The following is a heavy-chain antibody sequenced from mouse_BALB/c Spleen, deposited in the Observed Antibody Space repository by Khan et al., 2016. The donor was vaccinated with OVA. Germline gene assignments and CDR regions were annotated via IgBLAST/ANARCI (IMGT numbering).Heavy chain of an antibody. CDR2: ISSCGNT. Sequence: EVQLVESGGGLVKPGGSLKVSCAASGFTFSNYAMSWVRQTAEKRMEWVASISSCGNTYFPDSVKGRFTISRYNVRNIVYLQMSSLRSADTAMYYCARDYWFVYWGEGTLVTVSA. CDR1: GFTFSNYA. V-gene: IGHV5-6-5*01. CDR3: ARDYWFVY. J-gene: IGHJ3*01.